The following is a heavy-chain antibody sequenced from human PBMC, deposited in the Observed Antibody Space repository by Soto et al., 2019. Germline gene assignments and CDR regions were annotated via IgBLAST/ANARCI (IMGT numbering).Heavy chain of an antibody. CDR1: GGSISSSSYY. V-gene: IGHV4-39*01. J-gene: IGHJ4*02. D-gene: IGHD5-12*01. Sequence: QLQLQESGPGLVKPSETLSLTCTVSGGSISSSSYYWGWIRQPPGKGLEWIGSIYYSGSTYYNPSLKSRVTISVHTSKNQFALKLSSVTAADTAVYYCARHLGYSGYDHFDYWGQGTLVTVSS. CDR2: IYYSGST. CDR3: ARHLGYSGYDHFDY.